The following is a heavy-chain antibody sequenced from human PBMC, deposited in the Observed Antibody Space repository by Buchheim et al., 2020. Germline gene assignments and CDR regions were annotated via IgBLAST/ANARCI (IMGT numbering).Heavy chain of an antibody. CDR3: AGGGVLLWSGYLKWFDP. D-gene: IGHD3-3*01. Sequence: QVQLQQWGAGLLKPSETLSLTCAVYGGSFSGYYWSWIRQPPGKGLEWIGEINHSGSTNYNPSPKSRVTISVDTSKNHISLRLSSVAAADTAVYYCAGGGVLLWSGYLKWFDPCGQGTL. CDR1: GGSFSGYY. CDR2: INHSGST. V-gene: IGHV4-34*01. J-gene: IGHJ5*02.